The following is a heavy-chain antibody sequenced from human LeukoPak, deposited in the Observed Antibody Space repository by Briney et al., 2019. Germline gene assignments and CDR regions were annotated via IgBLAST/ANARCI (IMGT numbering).Heavy chain of an antibody. CDR2: IFYTGNS. D-gene: IGHD3-10*01. CDR3: AKLGASLVWDSGSFPDS. Sequence: SETLSLTCLVSGVYFGSSGCYWGWIRQPPGKGLEWIGSIFYTGNSYSNPCLHSRVTISADTSKNQFSLKLQFVTAADTAVYYCAKLGASLVWDSGSFPDSWGQGTLVTVTS. CDR1: GVYFGSSGCY. V-gene: IGHV4-39*01. J-gene: IGHJ4*02.